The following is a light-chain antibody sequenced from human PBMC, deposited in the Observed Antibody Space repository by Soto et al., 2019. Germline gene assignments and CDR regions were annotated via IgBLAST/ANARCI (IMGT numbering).Light chain of an antibody. CDR2: GAS. CDR1: QSVNNN. V-gene: IGKV3-15*01. Sequence: EIILTQSPASLSVSPGERATLSCRASQSVNNNLAWYQQKPGQAPRLLIYGASTRATGIPGRFRGSGAGTEFTLTSTSLQSEDCAVYFCQQYNNLPPDTFGQGTKLEIK. J-gene: IGKJ2*01. CDR3: QQYNNLPPDT.